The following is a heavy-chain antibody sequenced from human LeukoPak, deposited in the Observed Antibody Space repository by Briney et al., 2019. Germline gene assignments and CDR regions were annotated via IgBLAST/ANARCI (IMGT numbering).Heavy chain of an antibody. D-gene: IGHD5-12*01. J-gene: IGHJ4*02. Sequence: GGSLRLSCAASGFTFSDYYMSWIRQAPGKGLEWVSYISGSGRTIYYADSVKGRFTISRDNAKNSLYLQMDSLRVDDTAIYYCARGLLEWLRLETYSFDYWGQGTLVTVSS. CDR3: ARGLLEWLRLETYSFDY. V-gene: IGHV3-11*04. CDR2: ISGSGRTI. CDR1: GFTFSDYY.